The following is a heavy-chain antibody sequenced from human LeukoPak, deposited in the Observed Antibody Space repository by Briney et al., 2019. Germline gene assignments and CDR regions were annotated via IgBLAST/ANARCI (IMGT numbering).Heavy chain of an antibody. J-gene: IGHJ4*02. CDR1: GFTFSSYA. V-gene: IGHV3-23*01. Sequence: PGGSLRLSCAASGFTFSSYAMSWVRQAPGRGLEWVSVISGSGGSAYYADSVKGRFTISRGNSKNTLYLQMNSLRAEDTAVYYCAKDNSGGYYFFDYWGQGALVTVSS. D-gene: IGHD3-22*01. CDR3: AKDNSGGYYFFDY. CDR2: ISGSGGSA.